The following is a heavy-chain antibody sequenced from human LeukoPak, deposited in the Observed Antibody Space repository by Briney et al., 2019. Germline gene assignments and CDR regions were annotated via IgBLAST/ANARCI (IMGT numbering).Heavy chain of an antibody. CDR3: ARGTYYYGSVSYNFDY. D-gene: IGHD3-10*01. J-gene: IGHJ4*02. Sequence: SETLSLTCAVYGGSFSGYYWSWIRQPPGKGLEWIGEINHSGSTNYNPSLKSRVTISVDTSKNQFSLKLRSVPAADTAVYYCARGTYYYGSVSYNFDYWGQGTLVTVSS. CDR1: GGSFSGYY. V-gene: IGHV4-34*01. CDR2: INHSGST.